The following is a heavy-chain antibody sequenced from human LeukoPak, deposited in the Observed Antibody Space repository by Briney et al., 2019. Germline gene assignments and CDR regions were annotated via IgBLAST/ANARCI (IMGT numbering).Heavy chain of an antibody. CDR3: ARDRGTVTTIRPFDY. CDR2: INPNSGGT. D-gene: IGHD4-17*01. J-gene: IGHJ4*02. V-gene: IGHV1-2*06. CDR1: GYTFTGYY. Sequence: ASVKVSCKTSGYTFTGYYVHWVRQAPGQGLEWMGRINPNSGGTNYAQKFQGRVTMTRDTSISTAYMELSRLRSDDTAVYYCARDRGTVTTIRPFDYWGQGTLVTVSS.